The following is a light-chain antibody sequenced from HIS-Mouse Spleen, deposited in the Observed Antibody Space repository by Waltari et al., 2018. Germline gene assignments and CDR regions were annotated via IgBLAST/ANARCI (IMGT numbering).Light chain of an antibody. CDR1: SSNIGSNY. CDR2: RNN. J-gene: IGLJ2*01. V-gene: IGLV1-47*01. Sequence: QSVLTQPPSASGTPGQRVTISCSGSSSNIGSNYVYWYQQLPGTAPQLLIYRNNRRPSGVPDRFSGSKSGTSASLAISGLRSEDEADYYCAAWDDSLSGVVFGGGTKLTVL. CDR3: AAWDDSLSGVV.